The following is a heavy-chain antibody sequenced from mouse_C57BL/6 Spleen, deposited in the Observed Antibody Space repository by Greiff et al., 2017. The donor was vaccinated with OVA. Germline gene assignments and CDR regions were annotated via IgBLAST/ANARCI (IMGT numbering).Heavy chain of an antibody. CDR1: GYTFTDYY. V-gene: IGHV1-19*01. J-gene: IGHJ3*01. CDR3: ARDGYDVPFFAY. CDR2: INPYNGGT. D-gene: IGHD2-2*01. Sequence: VQLKESGPVLVKPGASVKMSCKASGYTFTDYYMNWVKQSHGKSLEWIGVINPYNGGTSYNQKFKGKATLTVDKSSSTAYMELNSLTSEDSAVYYCARDGYDVPFFAYWGQGTLVTVSA.